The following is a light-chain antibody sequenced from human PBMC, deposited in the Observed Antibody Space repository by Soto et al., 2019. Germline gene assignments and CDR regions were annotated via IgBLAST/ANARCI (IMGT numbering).Light chain of an antibody. J-gene: IGKJ2*01. CDR2: KVS. CDR3: MRETHWPYT. Sequence: DVVMTQSPLSLPVTLGQPASISCRASRSLIYTDGNTYLNWFHQRPGQSPRRLFAKVSNRDSGVPDRFSSGESGTDFPLKIRRVESEDVGLYSCMRETHWPYTFGHGTKLEIK. V-gene: IGKV2-30*01. CDR1: RSLIYTDGNTY.